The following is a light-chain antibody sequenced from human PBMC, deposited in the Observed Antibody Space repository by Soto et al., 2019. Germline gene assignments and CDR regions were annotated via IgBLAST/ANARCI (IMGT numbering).Light chain of an antibody. CDR1: SWHSSYG. CDR3: QTWGTGVV. J-gene: IGLJ2*01. Sequence: QSVLTQSPSASASLGASVKLTCTLSSWHSSYGIAWHQQQPEKGPRYLMKLNSDGSHCKGDGIPDRFSGSSSGAERYLTISSLQAEDESGYYCQTWGTGVVFGGGTKLTVL. CDR2: LNSDGSH. V-gene: IGLV4-69*01.